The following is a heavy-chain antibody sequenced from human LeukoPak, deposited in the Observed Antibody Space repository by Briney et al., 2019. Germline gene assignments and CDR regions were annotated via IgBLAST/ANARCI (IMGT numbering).Heavy chain of an antibody. J-gene: IGHJ3*02. Sequence: ASVKVSCKASGYTFTSYGISWVRQAPGQGLEWMGWISAYNGNTNYAQKLQGRVTMTTDTSTSTAYMELRSLRSDDTAVYYCASSRYFHDAFDTWGQGTMVTVSS. V-gene: IGHV1-18*01. CDR1: GYTFTSYG. D-gene: IGHD1-1*01. CDR3: ASSRYFHDAFDT. CDR2: ISAYNGNT.